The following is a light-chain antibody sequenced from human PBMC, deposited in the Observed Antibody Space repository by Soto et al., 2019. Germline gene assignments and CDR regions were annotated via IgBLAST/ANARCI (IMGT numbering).Light chain of an antibody. Sequence: EIVLTQSPGTLSLSPGERATLSCRASQGVSSTYFAWYQQKPGQAPRLLVYDASSRATGIPDRFSGSGSGTDFTLTISRLEPEDFAMYYCQQYGPSPMYTFGQGTNLEIK. CDR2: DAS. CDR1: QGVSSTY. CDR3: QQYGPSPMYT. J-gene: IGKJ2*01. V-gene: IGKV3-20*01.